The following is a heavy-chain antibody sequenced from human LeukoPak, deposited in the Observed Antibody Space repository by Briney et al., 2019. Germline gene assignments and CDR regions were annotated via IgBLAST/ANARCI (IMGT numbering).Heavy chain of an antibody. J-gene: IGHJ5*02. CDR2: IKQDGSEK. D-gene: IGHD2-8*02. CDR1: GFTFSSYW. Sequence: GGSLRLSCAASGFTFSSYWMSWVRQAPGKGLEWVANIKQDGSEKYYVDSVKGRFTISRDNAKNSLYLQMNSLRAEDTAVYHCASEPPAGDWFDPWGQGTLVTVSS. V-gene: IGHV3-7*01. CDR3: ASEPPAGDWFDP.